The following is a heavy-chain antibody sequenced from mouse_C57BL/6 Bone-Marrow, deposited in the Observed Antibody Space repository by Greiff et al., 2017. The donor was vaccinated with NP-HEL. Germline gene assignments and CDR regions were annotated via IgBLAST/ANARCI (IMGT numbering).Heavy chain of an antibody. J-gene: IGHJ1*03. Sequence: QVTLKESGPGILQSSQTLSLTCSFSGFSLSTSGMGVSWIRQPSGKGLEWLAHIYWDDDKRYNPSLKRRLTNSKDTSRNQVFLKITSVYTADTATYYCARRANYCNYGGYLYFDVWGTGTTVTVSS. V-gene: IGHV8-12*01. CDR3: ARRANYCNYGGYLYFDV. CDR2: IYWDDDK. CDR1: GFSLSTSGMG. D-gene: IGHD2-1*01.